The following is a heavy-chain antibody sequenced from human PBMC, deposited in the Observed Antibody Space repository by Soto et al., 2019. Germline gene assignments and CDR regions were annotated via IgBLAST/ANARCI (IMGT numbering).Heavy chain of an antibody. CDR3: AKDPGIVATIAGSFDY. J-gene: IGHJ4*02. D-gene: IGHD5-12*01. V-gene: IGHV3-23*01. CDR2: ISGSGGST. CDR1: GFTFSSYA. Sequence: EVQLLESGGGLVQPGGSLRLSCAASGFTFSSYAMSWVRQAPGKGLEWVSAISGSGGSTYYADSVKGRFTISRDNSKNTLYLQMSSLRAEDTAVYYCAKDPGIVATIAGSFDYWCQGTLVTVSS.